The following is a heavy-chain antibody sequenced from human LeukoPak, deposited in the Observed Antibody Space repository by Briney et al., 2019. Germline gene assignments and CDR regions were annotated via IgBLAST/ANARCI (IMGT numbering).Heavy chain of an antibody. J-gene: IGHJ4*02. D-gene: IGHD1-26*01. V-gene: IGHV6-1*01. CDR1: GDSVFSNSAT. Sequence: SQTLSLTCAISGDSVFSNSATWDWIRQSPSRGLEWLGRTYYRSKWYNDYAVSVKSRITINPDTSKNQFSLHLNSVTPEDTAVHYCARVGRSGTDDEYWGQGTLVTVSS. CDR3: ARVGRSGTDDEY. CDR2: TYYRSKWYN.